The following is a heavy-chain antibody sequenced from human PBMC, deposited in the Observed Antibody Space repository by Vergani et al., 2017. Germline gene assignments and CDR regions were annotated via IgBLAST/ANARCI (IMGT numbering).Heavy chain of an antibody. CDR1: GGSISSYY. Sequence: QVQLQASCPGLVKPSETLSLTCTVSGGSISSYYWSWIRQPPGKGLEWIGYIYYSGSTNYNPSLKSRVTISVDTSKNQFSLKLSSVTAADPAVYYCARAPVPSYDFWSGHLLNPGYYYYMDVWGKGP. CDR3: ARAPVPSYDFWSGHLLNPGYYYYMDV. D-gene: IGHD3-3*01. V-gene: IGHV4-59*01. J-gene: IGHJ6*03. CDR2: IYYSGST.